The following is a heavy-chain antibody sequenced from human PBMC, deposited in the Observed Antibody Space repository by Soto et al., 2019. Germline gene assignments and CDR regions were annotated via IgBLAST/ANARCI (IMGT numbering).Heavy chain of an antibody. Sequence: HPGGSLRLSCAASGFTFSSYWMSWVRQAPGKGLEWVANIKQDGSEKYYVDSVKGRFTISRDNAKNSLYLQMNSLRAEDTAVYYCAGDLFIVVVPAAMGFDYWGQGTLVTVSS. CDR2: IKQDGSEK. V-gene: IGHV3-7*01. CDR3: AGDLFIVVVPAAMGFDY. CDR1: GFTFSSYW. D-gene: IGHD2-2*01. J-gene: IGHJ4*02.